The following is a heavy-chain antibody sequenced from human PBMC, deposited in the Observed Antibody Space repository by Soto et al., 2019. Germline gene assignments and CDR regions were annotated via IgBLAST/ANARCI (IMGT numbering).Heavy chain of an antibody. CDR3: ANGFGNFGAFGY. CDR1: GFSFSTYG. J-gene: IGHJ4*02. CDR2: ISNDGSNK. D-gene: IGHD3-10*01. V-gene: IGHV3-30*18. Sequence: QVHLVESGGGVVQPGRSLRLSCAASGFSFSTYGMHWVRQAPGKGLEWVAFISNDGSNKYYADSVKGRFTISRDKSKNTRYLRMSSLRAECTAVYFCANGFGNFGAFGYWGQGTLFTVSS.